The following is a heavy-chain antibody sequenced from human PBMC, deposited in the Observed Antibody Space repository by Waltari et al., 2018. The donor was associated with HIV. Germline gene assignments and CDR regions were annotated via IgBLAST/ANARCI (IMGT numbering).Heavy chain of an antibody. CDR1: GGSVRSSSYF. D-gene: IGHD1-26*01. J-gene: IGHJ2*01. Sequence: QLQLQESGPGLVKPSETLSLTCTVSGGSVRSSSYFWGWIRQHPRQGLEWVGRIYYTGRAYNNPSLKGRVTISVDTSKNQFSLKVTSVTAADTAVYYCARHALRVGAAYWNFDLWGRGTLVTVSS. CDR2: IYYTGRA. CDR3: ARHALRVGAAYWNFDL. V-gene: IGHV4-39*01.